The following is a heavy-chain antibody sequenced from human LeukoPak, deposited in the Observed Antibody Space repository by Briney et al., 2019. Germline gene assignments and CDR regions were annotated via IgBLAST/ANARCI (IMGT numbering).Heavy chain of an antibody. V-gene: IGHV3-64D*09. Sequence: GGSLRLSCSASGFTFSSYAMHWVRQAPGKGLEYISVITSNGGRTYYADSVKGRFTISRDNSKNTLYLQMSSLRAEDTAVYYCVKDKGYYDSCGFYSYGNYFDAWGQGSLVTVSS. J-gene: IGHJ4*02. CDR2: ITSNGGRT. CDR3: VKDKGYYDSCGFYSYGNYFDA. D-gene: IGHD3-22*01. CDR1: GFTFSSYA.